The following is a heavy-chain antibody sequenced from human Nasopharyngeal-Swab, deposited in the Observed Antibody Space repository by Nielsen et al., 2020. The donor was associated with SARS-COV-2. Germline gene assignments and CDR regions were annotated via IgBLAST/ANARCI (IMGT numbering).Heavy chain of an antibody. Sequence: WIRQPPGKGLEWVGRINSKTDGGTTDYAAPVKGRFTISRDDSKNPLYLQMNSLKTEDTAVYYCTTEGGKSYDFWSGYYGYYGMDVWGQGTTVTVSS. CDR3: TTEGGKSYDFWSGYYGYYGMDV. J-gene: IGHJ6*02. D-gene: IGHD3-3*01. CDR2: INSKTDGGTT. V-gene: IGHV3-15*01.